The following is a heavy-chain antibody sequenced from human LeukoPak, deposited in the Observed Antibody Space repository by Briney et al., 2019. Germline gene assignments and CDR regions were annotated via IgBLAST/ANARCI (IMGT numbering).Heavy chain of an antibody. D-gene: IGHD2-15*01. Sequence: SQTLSLTCTVSGGSISSGGYYWSWIRQLPGKGLEWMGYIHYTGYTLLIPSLKSRVTMSLGTSENQFSLKLSSVTAADTAVYYCARYCSGDTCRYFDYWGQGTLVTVSS. V-gene: IGHV4-31*03. J-gene: IGHJ4*02. CDR2: IHYTGYT. CDR3: ARYCSGDTCRYFDY. CDR1: GGSISSGGYY.